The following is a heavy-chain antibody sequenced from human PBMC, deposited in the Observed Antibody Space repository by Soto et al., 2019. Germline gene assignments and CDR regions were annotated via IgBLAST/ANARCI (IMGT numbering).Heavy chain of an antibody. CDR2: IYPGDSDT. CDR3: ARRASYCSGGSCDAFDI. CDR1: GYSFTSYW. V-gene: IGHV5-51*01. J-gene: IGHJ3*02. D-gene: IGHD2-15*01. Sequence: GESLKISCKGSGYSFTSYWIGWVRQMPGEGLEWMGIIYPGDSDTRYSPSFQGQVTISADKSISTAYLQWSSLKASDTAMYYCARRASYCSGGSCDAFDIWGQGTMVTVSS.